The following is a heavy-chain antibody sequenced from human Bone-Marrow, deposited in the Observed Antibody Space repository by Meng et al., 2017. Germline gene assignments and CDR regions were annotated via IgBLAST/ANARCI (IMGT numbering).Heavy chain of an antibody. V-gene: IGHV5-51*01. CDR1: GYSFTIYL. J-gene: IGHJ4*02. CDR3: ARGVVITSFEYFDY. D-gene: IGHD3-22*01. CDR2: IYPVDSDT. Sequence: TVSCKGSGYSFTIYLIGWVRQVPGKGLEWMGIIYPVDSDTRYRPSFQGQVTLSADKSISTAYLQWSSLKASDTAMYYCARGVVITSFEYFDYWGQGTLVTVSS.